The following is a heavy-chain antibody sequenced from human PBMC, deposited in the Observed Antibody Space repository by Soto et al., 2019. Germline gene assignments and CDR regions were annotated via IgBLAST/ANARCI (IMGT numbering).Heavy chain of an antibody. D-gene: IGHD2-2*01. CDR3: ARVGRDCSNIGRPRWFDP. CDR2: IYYSGST. J-gene: IGHJ5*02. Sequence: SETLSLTCTVSGGSITSGDYYWNWIRQPPEKGLEWIGYIYYSGSTYYNPSLKSRVTISVDTSKNQFSLKLSSVTAADTAVYYCARVGRDCSNIGRPRWFDPWGPVTLVTVYS. CDR1: GGSITSGDYY. V-gene: IGHV4-30-4*01.